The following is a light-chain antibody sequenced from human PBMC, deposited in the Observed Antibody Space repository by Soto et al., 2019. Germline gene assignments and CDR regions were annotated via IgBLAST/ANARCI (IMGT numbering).Light chain of an antibody. J-gene: IGKJ1*01. CDR3: QKYNNWPPT. V-gene: IGKV3-15*01. CDR2: GAS. Sequence: EIVMTQSPATLSVSPGERATLSCRASQSVSSNLACYQQKPGQAPRLLIYGASTSATGIPARFSGSGSGTEFTLSISIRQAEDFAGLYSQKYNNWPPTFGPGTKVEIK. CDR1: QSVSSN.